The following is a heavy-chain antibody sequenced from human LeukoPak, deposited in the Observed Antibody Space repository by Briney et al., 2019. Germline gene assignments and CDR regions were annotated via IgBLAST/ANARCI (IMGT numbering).Heavy chain of an antibody. J-gene: IGHJ4*02. V-gene: IGHV3-66*01. Sequence: GGSLRLSCVVSGFTVSRDYMSWVRQAPGKGLEWVAVIYSSGTTYYADSVKGRFSISRDNSKNTASLQMNSLRVDVTAVYFCARFMGASGFDYWGQGTLVTVSS. CDR2: IYSSGTT. D-gene: IGHD1-26*01. CDR3: ARFMGASGFDY. CDR1: GFTVSRDY.